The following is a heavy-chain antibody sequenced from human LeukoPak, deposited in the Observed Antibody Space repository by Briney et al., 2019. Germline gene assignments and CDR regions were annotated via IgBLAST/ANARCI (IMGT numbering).Heavy chain of an antibody. V-gene: IGHV1-24*01. CDR3: ATGINQLLLFDY. CDR2: FDPEDGET. D-gene: IGHD2-2*01. Sequence: ASVKVSCKVSGYTLTELSMHWVRQAPGKGLEWTGGFDPEDGETIYAQKFQGRVTMTEDTSTDTAYMELSSLRSEDTAVYYCATGINQLLLFDYWGQGTLVTVSS. J-gene: IGHJ4*02. CDR1: GYTLTELS.